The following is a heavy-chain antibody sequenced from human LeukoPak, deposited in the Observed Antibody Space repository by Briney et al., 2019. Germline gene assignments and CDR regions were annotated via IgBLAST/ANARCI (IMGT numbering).Heavy chain of an antibody. Sequence: PGGSLRLSCAASGFTFDDYAMHWVRQAPGKGLEWVSGISWNSGSIGYADSVKGRFTISRDNAKNSLYLQMNSLRAEDTAVYYCARDKGYYDSSGYLGFDYWGQGTLVTVSS. D-gene: IGHD3-22*01. CDR1: GFTFDDYA. CDR2: ISWNSGSI. J-gene: IGHJ4*02. CDR3: ARDKGYYDSSGYLGFDY. V-gene: IGHV3-9*01.